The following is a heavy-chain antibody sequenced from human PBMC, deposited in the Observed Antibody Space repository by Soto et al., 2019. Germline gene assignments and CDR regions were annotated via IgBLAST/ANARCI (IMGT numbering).Heavy chain of an antibody. D-gene: IGHD2-21*02. Sequence: SETLSLTCTVSGASIRSTDYYWSWIRQAPGKGLEWIGYVYYTGSTYYNPSLMSRLTISVDTSKNQFSLKLTSVTAAETAIYYCVRTARQGAVAPHWFDRWGQGTQVTVSS. CDR3: VRTARQGAVAPHWFDR. V-gene: IGHV4-30-4*01. J-gene: IGHJ5*02. CDR2: VYYTGST. CDR1: GASIRSTDYY.